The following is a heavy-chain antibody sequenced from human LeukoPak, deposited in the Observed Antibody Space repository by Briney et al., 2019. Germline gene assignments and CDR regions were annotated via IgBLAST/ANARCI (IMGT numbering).Heavy chain of an antibody. V-gene: IGHV4-34*01. CDR3: AAHFLYSGSPRDFDY. Sequence: SEILSLTCAVYGGSFSGYYWSWIRQPPGKGLEWIGEINHSGSTNYNPSLKSRVTISVDTSKNQFSLKLSSVTAADTAVYYCAAHFLYSGSPRDFDYWGQGTLVTVSS. D-gene: IGHD1-26*01. J-gene: IGHJ4*02. CDR2: INHSGST. CDR1: GGSFSGYY.